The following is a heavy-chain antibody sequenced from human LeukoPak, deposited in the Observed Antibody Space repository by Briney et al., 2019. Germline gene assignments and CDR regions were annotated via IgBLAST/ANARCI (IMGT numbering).Heavy chain of an antibody. CDR3: ARDVGWGYDSSGYYY. V-gene: IGHV1-69*04. D-gene: IGHD3-22*01. CDR1: GGTFSSYA. CDR2: IIPILGIA. Sequence: SVKVSCKASGGTFSSYAISWVRQAPGQGLEWMGRIIPILGIANYAQKFQGRVTITADKSTSTAYMELSSLRSEDTAVYYCARDVGWGYDSSGYYYWGQGTLVTVSS. J-gene: IGHJ4*02.